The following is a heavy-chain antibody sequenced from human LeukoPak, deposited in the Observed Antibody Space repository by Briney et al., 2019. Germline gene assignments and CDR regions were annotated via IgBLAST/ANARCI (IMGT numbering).Heavy chain of an antibody. Sequence: SETLSLTCAVYGGSFSGYYWSWIRQPPGKGLEWIGEINHSGSTNYNPSLKSRVTISVDTSKNQFSLKLSSVTAADTAVYYCARHPYYYGSGEVSYYFDYWGQGTLVTVSS. CDR3: ARHPYYYGSGEVSYYFDY. V-gene: IGHV4-34*01. J-gene: IGHJ4*02. CDR1: GGSFSGYY. CDR2: INHSGST. D-gene: IGHD3-10*01.